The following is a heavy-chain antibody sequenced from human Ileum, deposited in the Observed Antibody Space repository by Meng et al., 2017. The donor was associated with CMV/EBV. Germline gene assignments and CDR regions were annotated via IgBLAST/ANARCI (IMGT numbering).Heavy chain of an antibody. Sequence: GESLKISCVASSFSFSSSWMNWVRQAPGKGLEWVANINPDGSVQHYVDSVKGRFSVSRDNSKNSLYLQMSSLRAEDTAVYYCAREVPAMVTRFDHWGQGTLVTVSS. CDR3: AREVPAMVTRFDH. CDR1: SFSFSSSW. D-gene: IGHD5-18*01. J-gene: IGHJ4*02. V-gene: IGHV3-7*01. CDR2: INPDGSVQ.